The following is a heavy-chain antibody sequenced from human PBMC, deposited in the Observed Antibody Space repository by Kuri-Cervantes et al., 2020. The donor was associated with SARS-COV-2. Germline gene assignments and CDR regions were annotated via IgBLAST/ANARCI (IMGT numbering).Heavy chain of an antibody. V-gene: IGHV4-34*01. Sequence: GSLRLSCAVYGGSFSGFYWSWIRQPPGKGLEWIGEINHSGSTNYNPTLKSRVTISVDTSKNQFSLKLCSVTAADTAVYYCARGVGAAVAGTLITIYYYYGMDVWGQGTTVTVSS. CDR1: GGSFSGFY. J-gene: IGHJ6*02. CDR3: ARGVGAAVAGTLITIYYYYGMDV. CDR2: INHSGST. D-gene: IGHD6-19*01.